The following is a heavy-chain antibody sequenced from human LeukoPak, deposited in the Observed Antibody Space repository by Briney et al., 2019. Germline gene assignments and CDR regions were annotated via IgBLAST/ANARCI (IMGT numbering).Heavy chain of an antibody. V-gene: IGHV4-4*07. CDR3: ARVSTHVEMATIAYYFDY. Sequence: PSETLSLTCTVSGGSISSYYWSWIRQPAGKGLEWIGRIYTSGSTNYNPYLKSRVTMSVDTSKNQFSPKLSSVTAADTAVYYCARVSTHVEMATIAYYFDYWGQGTLVTVSS. CDR2: IYTSGST. CDR1: GGSISSYY. D-gene: IGHD5-24*01. J-gene: IGHJ4*02.